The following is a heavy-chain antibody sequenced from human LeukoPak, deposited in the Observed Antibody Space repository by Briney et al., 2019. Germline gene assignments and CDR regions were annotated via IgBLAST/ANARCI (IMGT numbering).Heavy chain of an antibody. CDR2: ISGSGGST. J-gene: IGHJ3*02. V-gene: IGHV3-23*01. CDR3: ANAPPFYDSSGYYFTGRDGAFDI. D-gene: IGHD3-22*01. CDR1: GFTFSSYA. Sequence: GGSLRLSCAASGFTFSSYAMSCVRQAPGKGLEWVSGISGSGGSTYYADSVKGRFTISRDNSKNTLYLQMNSLRAEDTAVYYCANAPPFYDSSGYYFTGRDGAFDIWGQGTMVTVSS.